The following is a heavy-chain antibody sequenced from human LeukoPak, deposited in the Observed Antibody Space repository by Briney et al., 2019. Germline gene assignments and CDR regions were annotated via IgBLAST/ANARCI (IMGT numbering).Heavy chain of an antibody. CDR1: GYTSTSYG. Sequence: GASVKVSCKASGYTSTSYGIGWVRQAPGQGLEWMGWISAYNGNTNYAQKLQGRVTMTTDTSTSTAYMELRSLRSDDTAVYYCARDKLERRPYYYGMDVWGKGTTVTVSS. V-gene: IGHV1-18*04. J-gene: IGHJ6*04. CDR3: ARDKLERRPYYYGMDV. D-gene: IGHD1-1*01. CDR2: ISAYNGNT.